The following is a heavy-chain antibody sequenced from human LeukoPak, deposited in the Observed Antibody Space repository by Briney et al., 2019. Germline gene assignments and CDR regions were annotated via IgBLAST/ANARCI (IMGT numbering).Heavy chain of an antibody. D-gene: IGHD2-2*02. CDR3: ARDIVVVPAAIRSVWFDP. Sequence: SETLSLTCTVSGGSISSSSYYWGWIRQPPGTGLEWIGSIYYSGSTYYNPSLKSRVTISVDTSKNQFSLKLSSVTAADTAVYYCARDIVVVPAAIRSVWFDPWGQGTLVTVSS. V-gene: IGHV4-39*02. CDR2: IYYSGST. CDR1: GGSISSSSYY. J-gene: IGHJ5*02.